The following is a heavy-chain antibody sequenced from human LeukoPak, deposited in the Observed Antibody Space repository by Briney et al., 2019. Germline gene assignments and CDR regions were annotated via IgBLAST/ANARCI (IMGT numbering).Heavy chain of an antibody. Sequence: GGSLRLSCAASGFTFSSNTMSWVRQAPGRGLAWVSAIDGSGVTTFYADSVKGRFTISRDNSKNTLFLQMNSLRAEDTAIYYCTKRTPEYSSSRCLDYWGQGTLVTVPS. J-gene: IGHJ4*02. V-gene: IGHV3-23*01. CDR1: GFTFSSNT. CDR2: IDGSGVTT. CDR3: TKRTPEYSSSRCLDY. D-gene: IGHD6-13*01.